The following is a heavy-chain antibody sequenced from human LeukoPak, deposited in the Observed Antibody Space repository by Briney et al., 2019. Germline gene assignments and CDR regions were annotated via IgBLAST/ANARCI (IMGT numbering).Heavy chain of an antibody. CDR1: GFTFSRYG. V-gene: IGHV3-30*02. CDR2: IQYDGSNK. CDR3: ARDTYRQWLTQGGYFQH. Sequence: PGGSLRLSCAVSGFTFSRYGMHWARQAPGKGLQWVAYIQYDGSNKQYADSVKGRFSISRDSSKNTLYLQMNSLRPEDTAVYYCARDTYRQWLTQGGYFQHWGQGTLVTVSS. J-gene: IGHJ1*01. D-gene: IGHD6-19*01.